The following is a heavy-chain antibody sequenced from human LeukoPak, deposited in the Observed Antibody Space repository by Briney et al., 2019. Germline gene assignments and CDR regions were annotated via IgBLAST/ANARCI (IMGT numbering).Heavy chain of an antibody. Sequence: GGSLRLSCAASGFTFSSYWMHWVRQAPGKGLVWVSRINTDGSSTTYADSVKGRFTISRDNATNTLYLQMNSLRAEDTAVYYCARVATYYDSSGYNSGYFDYWGQGTLVTVSS. V-gene: IGHV3-74*01. CDR3: ARVATYYDSSGYNSGYFDY. CDR2: INTDGSST. J-gene: IGHJ4*02. D-gene: IGHD3-22*01. CDR1: GFTFSSYW.